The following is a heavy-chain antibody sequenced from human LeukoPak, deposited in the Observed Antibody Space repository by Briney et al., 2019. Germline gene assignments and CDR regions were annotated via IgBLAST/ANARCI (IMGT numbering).Heavy chain of an antibody. CDR3: AKFGRYSSSWFDY. CDR2: IRYDGSNK. CDR1: GFTFSSYG. J-gene: IGHJ4*02. V-gene: IGHV3-30*02. D-gene: IGHD6-13*01. Sequence: PGGSLRLSCAASGFTFSSYGMHWVRQAPGKGLEWVAFIRYDGSNKYYADSVKGRFTISRDNSKNTLYLQMNSLSAEDTAVYYCAKFGRYSSSWFDYWGQGTLVTVSS.